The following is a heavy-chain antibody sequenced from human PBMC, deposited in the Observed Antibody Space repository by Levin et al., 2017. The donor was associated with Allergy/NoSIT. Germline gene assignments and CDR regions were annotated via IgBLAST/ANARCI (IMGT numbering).Heavy chain of an antibody. Sequence: SQTLSLTCTVSGASISSFYWSWIRQPPGKGPEWIGHIYYIGTTDYNPSLKSRVTMSVDTSNNQFSLKLTSVTAADTAIYYCAREHYGSGSYGWFDPWGQGTLVTVSS. V-gene: IGHV4-59*01. CDR1: GASISSFY. CDR3: AREHYGSGSYGWFDP. CDR2: IYYIGTT. D-gene: IGHD3-10*01. J-gene: IGHJ5*02.